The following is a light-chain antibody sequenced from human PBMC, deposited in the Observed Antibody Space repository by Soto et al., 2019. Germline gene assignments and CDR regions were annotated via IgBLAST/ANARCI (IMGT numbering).Light chain of an antibody. CDR3: QQRSNWPPYT. Sequence: EIVLTQSPATLSLSPGERATLSCRASQSVSSYLAWYKQKPGQAPTLLIYDASNRATGIPARFSGSRSGTDFTLTVSSLEPEDFAVYYCQQRSNWPPYTFGQGTKLEIK. V-gene: IGKV3-11*01. J-gene: IGKJ2*01. CDR2: DAS. CDR1: QSVSSY.